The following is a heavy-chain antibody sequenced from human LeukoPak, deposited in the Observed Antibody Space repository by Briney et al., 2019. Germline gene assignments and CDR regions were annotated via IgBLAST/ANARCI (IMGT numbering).Heavy chain of an antibody. CDR1: GYTVTNYG. V-gene: IGHV1-18*01. CDR3: ARDRRSSSSNSILFDY. J-gene: IGHJ4*02. D-gene: IGHD6-6*01. CDR2: IGAYNGNT. Sequence: ASVKVSCKASGYTVTNYGVSWVRQAPGQGLEWMGWIGAYNGNTNYAQKLQGRVTMTTDTSTSTAYMELRSLRSDATAVYYCARDRRSSSSNSILFDYWGQGTVVTVSS.